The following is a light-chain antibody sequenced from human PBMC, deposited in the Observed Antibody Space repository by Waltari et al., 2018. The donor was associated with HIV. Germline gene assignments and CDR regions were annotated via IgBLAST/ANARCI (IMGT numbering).Light chain of an antibody. CDR2: STN. V-gene: IGLV8-61*01. CDR3: SLYMGGGIWV. J-gene: IGLJ3*02. Sequence: QTVVTQEPSFSVSPGGTDTLTCGLSSGSVSASYCPSWHQQTPGQAPRTLIYSTNTRSSGVPDRFSGSILGNKAALTITGAQADDESVYYCSLYMGGGIWVFGGGTKLTVL. CDR1: SGSVSASYC.